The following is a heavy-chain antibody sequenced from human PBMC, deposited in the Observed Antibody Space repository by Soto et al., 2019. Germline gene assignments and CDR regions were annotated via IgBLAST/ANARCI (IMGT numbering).Heavy chain of an antibody. CDR2: FYPGDSDT. CDR1: GYYFPSYW. Sequence: GESLKISCKGSGYYFPSYWIGWVRQMPGKGLERMGIFYPGDSDTRYSPSFQGQVTISADRSISTAYLQWSSLKPSDTAMYYCARQGIGAEGFDYCGQGTLVTVSS. V-gene: IGHV5-51*01. J-gene: IGHJ4*02. CDR3: ARQGIGAEGFDY. D-gene: IGHD4-17*01.